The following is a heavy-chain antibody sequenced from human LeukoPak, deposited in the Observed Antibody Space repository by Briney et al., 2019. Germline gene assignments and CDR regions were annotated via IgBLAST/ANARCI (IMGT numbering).Heavy chain of an antibody. D-gene: IGHD3-22*01. V-gene: IGHV1-46*01. CDR1: GYTFTSYY. Sequence: GASVKVSCKASGYTFTSYYMHWVRQAPGQGLEWMGIINPSGGSTSYAQKFQGRVTMTTDTSTSTAYMELRSLRSDDTAVYYCTTSGYQGAFDIWGQGTMVTVSS. J-gene: IGHJ3*02. CDR2: INPSGGST. CDR3: TTSGYQGAFDI.